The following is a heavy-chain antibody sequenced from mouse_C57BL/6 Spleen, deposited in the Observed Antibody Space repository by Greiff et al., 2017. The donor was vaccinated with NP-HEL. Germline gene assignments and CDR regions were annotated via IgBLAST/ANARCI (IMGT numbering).Heavy chain of an antibody. CDR3: ARIDSSGAWFAY. V-gene: IGHV1-76*01. J-gene: IGHJ3*01. D-gene: IGHD3-2*02. Sequence: QVQLKQSGAELVRPGASVKLSCKASGYTFTDYYINWVKQRPGQGLEWIARIYPGSGNTYYNEKFKGKATLTAEKSSSTAYMQLSSLTSEDSAVYFCARIDSSGAWFAYWGQGTLVTVSA. CDR1: GYTFTDYY. CDR2: IYPGSGNT.